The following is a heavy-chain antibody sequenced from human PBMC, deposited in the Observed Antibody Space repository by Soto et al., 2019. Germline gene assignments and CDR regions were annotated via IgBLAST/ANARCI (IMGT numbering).Heavy chain of an antibody. CDR2: ISPYNGDT. CDR1: GYTFITYG. J-gene: IGHJ4*02. V-gene: IGHV1-18*04. Sequence: GASVKVSCKSSGYTFITYGISWVRQARGQGLEWIGWISPYNGDTKFAQKFQGRVTMTTDTSTSTGYLELRSLRPDDTAVYYCATTRSYGRDRPYDYWGQGTLVTVSS. CDR3: ATTRSYGRDRPYDY. D-gene: IGHD5-18*01.